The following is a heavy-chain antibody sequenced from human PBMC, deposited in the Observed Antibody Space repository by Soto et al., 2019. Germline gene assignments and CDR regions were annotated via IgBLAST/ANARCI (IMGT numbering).Heavy chain of an antibody. J-gene: IGHJ4*02. CDR3: AREGNVLLWFGAPGD. CDR2: ISYDGSNK. CDR1: GFTFSSYA. D-gene: IGHD3-10*01. V-gene: IGHV3-30-3*01. Sequence: GGSLRLSCAASGFTFSSYAMHWVRQAPGKGLEWVAVISYDGSNKYYADSVKGRFTISRDNSKNTLYLQMNSLRAEDTAVYYCAREGNVLLWFGAPGDWGQGTLVTVSS.